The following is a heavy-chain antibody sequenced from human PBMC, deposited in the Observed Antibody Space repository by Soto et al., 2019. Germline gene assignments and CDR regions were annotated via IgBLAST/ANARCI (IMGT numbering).Heavy chain of an antibody. CDR3: ARASYYYDSSGYSHNYGMDV. D-gene: IGHD3-22*01. CDR2: VYFTGST. CDR1: GDSVSSGIYY. J-gene: IGHJ6*04. V-gene: IGHV4-61*01. Sequence: SETLSLTCTVSGDSVSSGIYYLSWIRQPPGKGLEWLGYVYFTGSTDYNPSLKSRVTISLNTSKNQFSLRLSSVTAADTAVYYCARASYYYDSSGYSHNYGMDVWGKGNSVTVSS.